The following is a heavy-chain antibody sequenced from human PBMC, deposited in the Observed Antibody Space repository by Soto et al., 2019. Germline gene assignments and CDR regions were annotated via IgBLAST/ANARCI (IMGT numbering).Heavy chain of an antibody. D-gene: IGHD2-15*01. Sequence: GGSLRLSCSASVFTFSSYAMSWVRQAPGKGLEWVSAISGSGGSTYYADSVKGRFTISRDNSKNTLYLQMNSLRAEDTAVYYCAKFGDCGGGSSYNCWGQGTLGTVSA. J-gene: IGHJ4*02. CDR1: VFTFSSYA. CDR3: AKFGDCGGGSSYNC. CDR2: ISGSGGST. V-gene: IGHV3-23*01.